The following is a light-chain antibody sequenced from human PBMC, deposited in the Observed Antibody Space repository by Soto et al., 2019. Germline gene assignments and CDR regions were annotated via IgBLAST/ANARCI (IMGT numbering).Light chain of an antibody. CDR2: DAS. Sequence: EMVMTQSPATLSVSPGARATLSCRAGQSVTSNLAWYQQRPGQAPRLLIYDASTRATGVPARFSGSGSGTEFTLSISSLQSEDFAVYYCQQYNSWPQTFGQGTKVDIK. J-gene: IGKJ1*01. CDR1: QSVTSN. V-gene: IGKV3-15*01. CDR3: QQYNSWPQT.